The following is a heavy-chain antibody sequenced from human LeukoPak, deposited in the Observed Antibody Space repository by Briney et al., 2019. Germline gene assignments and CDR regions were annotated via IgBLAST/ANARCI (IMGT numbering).Heavy chain of an antibody. V-gene: IGHV3-53*01. CDR1: GFTFSSYS. D-gene: IGHD4-17*01. CDR2: IYSGGST. Sequence: GGSLRLSCAASGFTFSSYSMSWVRQAPGKGLEWVSVIYSGGSTYYADSVKGRFTISRDNSKNTLYLQMNSLRAEDTAVYYCARDSLRRNAFDIWGQGTMVTVSS. J-gene: IGHJ3*02. CDR3: ARDSLRRNAFDI.